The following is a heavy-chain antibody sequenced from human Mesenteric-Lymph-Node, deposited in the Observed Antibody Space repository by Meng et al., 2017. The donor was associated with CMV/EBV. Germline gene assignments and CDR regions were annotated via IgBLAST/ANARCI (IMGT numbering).Heavy chain of an antibody. CDR3: ARVSPAATSEYYYYYYGMDV. J-gene: IGHJ6*02. V-gene: IGHV1-18*01. CDR2: ISVYNGDT. D-gene: IGHD2-2*01. CDR1: GYTFTSFG. Sequence: ASVKVSCKASGYTFTSFGISWLRQAPGQGLEWMGWISVYNGDTNYAQKFRDRVTLTTDTSTSTAYMELRSLRSDDTAVYYCARVSPAATSEYYYYYYGMDVWGQGTTVTVSS.